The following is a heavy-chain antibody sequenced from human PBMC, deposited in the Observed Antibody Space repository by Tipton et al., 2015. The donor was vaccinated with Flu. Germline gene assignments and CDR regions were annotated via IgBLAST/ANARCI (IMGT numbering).Heavy chain of an antibody. CDR3: ARQRRDGYNSFCFDY. D-gene: IGHD5-24*01. CDR2: ISSTGTTI. J-gene: IGHJ4*02. CDR1: GFTFSNFE. Sequence: SLRLSCEAPGFTFSNFEMNWVRQAPGKGLEWVSYISSTGTTIYYADSVKGRFIISRDNAKNSMYLQMDSLTAGDTAVYYCARQRRDGYNSFCFDYWGQGTPVTVSS. V-gene: IGHV3-48*03.